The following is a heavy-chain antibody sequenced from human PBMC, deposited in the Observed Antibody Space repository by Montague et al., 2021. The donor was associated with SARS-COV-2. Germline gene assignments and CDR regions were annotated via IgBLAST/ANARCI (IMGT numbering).Heavy chain of an antibody. V-gene: IGHV4-31*03. Sequence: TLSLTCTVSDGSISGGVHYWSWVRQHPGKGLECLGYIYFSGTTYYNPSLKSRLTISVDPSQNQFSLNLNSVTAADTAVYYCARGPGITASDGAFDIWGQGTMVTVSS. CDR3: ARGPGITASDGAFDI. J-gene: IGHJ3*02. CDR2: IYFSGTT. D-gene: IGHD6-25*01. CDR1: DGSISGGVHY.